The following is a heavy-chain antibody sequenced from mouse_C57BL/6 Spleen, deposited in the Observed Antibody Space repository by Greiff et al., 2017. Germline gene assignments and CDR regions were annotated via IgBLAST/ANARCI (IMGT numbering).Heavy chain of an antibody. V-gene: IGHV1-19*01. CDR3: ARHYSNYGYFDY. J-gene: IGHJ2*01. CDR2: INPYNGGT. D-gene: IGHD2-5*01. CDR1: GYTFTDYY. Sequence: VQLQQSGPVLVKPGASVKMSCKASGYTFTDYYMNWVKQSHGKSLEWIGVINPYNGGTSYNQKFKGKATLTVDKSSSTAYMELNSLTSEDSAVYYCARHYSNYGYFDYWGQGTTLTVSS.